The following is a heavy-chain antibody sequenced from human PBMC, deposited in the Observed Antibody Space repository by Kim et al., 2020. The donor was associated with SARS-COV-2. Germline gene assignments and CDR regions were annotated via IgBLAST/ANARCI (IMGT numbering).Heavy chain of an antibody. CDR3: ARDSSGIQI. Sequence: SYTNYADSVKGRFPISRDNAQNSLYLQMNSLRAEDTAVYYCARDSSGIQIWGQGTLVTVSS. D-gene: IGHD3-22*01. V-gene: IGHV3-11*05. J-gene: IGHJ4*02. CDR2: SYT.